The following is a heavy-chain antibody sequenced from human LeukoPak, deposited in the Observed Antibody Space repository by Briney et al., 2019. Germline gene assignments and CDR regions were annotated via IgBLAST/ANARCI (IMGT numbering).Heavy chain of an antibody. CDR2: INHSGST. Sequence: SETLSLTCTVSGDSISSSSSYWGWIRQPPGKGLEWIGEINHSGSTNYNPSLKSRVTISVDTSKNQFSLKLSSVTAADTAVYYCATEYCSSTSCYRLLDYWGQGTLVTVSS. D-gene: IGHD2-2*01. CDR1: GDSISSSSSY. CDR3: ATEYCSSTSCYRLLDY. V-gene: IGHV4-39*07. J-gene: IGHJ4*02.